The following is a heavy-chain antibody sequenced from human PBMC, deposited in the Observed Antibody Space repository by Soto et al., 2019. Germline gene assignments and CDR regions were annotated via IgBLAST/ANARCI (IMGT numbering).Heavy chain of an antibody. V-gene: IGHV3-21*01. CDR3: ARDMVSSAGTSLGY. Sequence: GGSLRLSCTAYGFNYKNYVMSWVRQAPGKGLEWVSSISSSSSYIYYADSVKGRFTISRDNAKNSLYLQMNSLRAEDTAVYYCARDMVSSAGTSLGYWGQGTLVTVSS. D-gene: IGHD6-13*01. CDR1: GFNYKNYV. J-gene: IGHJ4*02. CDR2: ISSSSSYI.